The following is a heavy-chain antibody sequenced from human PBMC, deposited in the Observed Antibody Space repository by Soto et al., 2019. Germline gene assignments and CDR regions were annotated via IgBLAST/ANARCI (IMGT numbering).Heavy chain of an antibody. D-gene: IGHD3-22*01. CDR3: AKGYDSSGYGAFDI. J-gene: IGHJ3*02. V-gene: IGHV3-30*18. CDR1: GFTFSSYG. Sequence: QVQLVESGGGVVQPGRSLRLSCAASGFTFSSYGMHWARQAPGKGLEWVAVISYDGSNKYYADSVKGRFTISRDNSKNTLYLQMNSLRAEDTAVYYCAKGYDSSGYGAFDIWGQGTMVTVSS. CDR2: ISYDGSNK.